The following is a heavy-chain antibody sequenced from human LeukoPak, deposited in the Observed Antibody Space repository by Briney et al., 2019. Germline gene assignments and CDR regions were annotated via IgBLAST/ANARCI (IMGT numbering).Heavy chain of an antibody. CDR1: GYRFTSYW. CDR3: ARHYCSGGSCYSPYYYYGMDV. D-gene: IGHD2-15*01. J-gene: IGHJ6*04. Sequence: GESLKISCKGSGYRFTSYWISWVRQMPGEGLEWMGRIDPSDSYTHYSPSFQGHVTISADKSISTAYLQWSSLKASDTAIYYCARHYCSGGSCYSPYYYYGMDVWGKGTTVTVSS. V-gene: IGHV5-10-1*01. CDR2: IDPSDSYT.